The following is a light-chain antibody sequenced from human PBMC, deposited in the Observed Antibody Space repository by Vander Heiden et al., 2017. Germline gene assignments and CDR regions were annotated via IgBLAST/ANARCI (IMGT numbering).Light chain of an antibody. J-gene: IGKJ1*01. CDR2: DAA. CDR1: QSVSSY. V-gene: IGKV3-11*01. Sequence: EIMLTPSPATLSLSPGESATLSCRASQSVSSYLAWYQQKPGQPPRLLMYDAANRATGIPARFSGSRSGTDFTLTISSLEPEEFAVYYCQQRSNWPRTFGQGTKVEIK. CDR3: QQRSNWPRT.